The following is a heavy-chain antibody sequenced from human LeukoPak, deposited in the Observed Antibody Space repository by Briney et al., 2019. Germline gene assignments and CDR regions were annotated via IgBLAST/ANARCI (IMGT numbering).Heavy chain of an antibody. J-gene: IGHJ4*02. CDR1: GFTFSSYS. D-gene: IGHD3-22*01. CDR3: AKVFGGYQLYYFDY. CDR2: ISSSSSYI. V-gene: IGHV3-21*01. Sequence: PGGSLRLSCAASGFTFSSYSMNWVRQAPGKGLEWVSSISSSSSYIYYADSVKGRFTISRDNAKNSLYLQMNSLRAEDTAVYYCAKVFGGYQLYYFDYWGQGTLVTVSS.